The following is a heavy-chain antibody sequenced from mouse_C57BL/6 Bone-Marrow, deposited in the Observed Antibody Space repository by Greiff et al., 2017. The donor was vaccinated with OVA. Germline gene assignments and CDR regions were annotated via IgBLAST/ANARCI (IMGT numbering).Heavy chain of an antibody. V-gene: IGHV1-15*01. CDR1: GYTFTDYE. Sequence: VQLQQSGAELVRPGASVTLSCKASGYTFTDYEMNWVKQTPVHGLEWIGAIDPETGGTAYNQKFKGKAILTADKSSSTAYMELRSLTSEDSAVYYCTRDDYDEWDWGQGTTLTVSS. CDR2: IDPETGGT. J-gene: IGHJ2*01. CDR3: TRDDYDEWD. D-gene: IGHD2-4*01.